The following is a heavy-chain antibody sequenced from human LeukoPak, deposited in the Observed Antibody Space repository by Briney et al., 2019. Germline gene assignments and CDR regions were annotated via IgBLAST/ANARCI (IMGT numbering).Heavy chain of an antibody. D-gene: IGHD2-15*01. J-gene: IGHJ4*02. V-gene: IGHV4-39*01. CDR2: IYYSGST. CDR3: ARRVAAYFDFDY. CDR1: GGSISSSSYY. Sequence: SETLSLTCTVSGGSISSSSYYWGWIRQPPGKGLEWIGSIYYSGSTYYNPSLKSRVTISVDTSKNQFSLKLSSVTAADTAVYYCARRVAAYFDFDYWGQGTLVTVYS.